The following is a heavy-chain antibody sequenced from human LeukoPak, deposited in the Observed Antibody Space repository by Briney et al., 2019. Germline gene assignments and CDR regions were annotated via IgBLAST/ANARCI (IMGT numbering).Heavy chain of an antibody. CDR1: GFTVSSDY. Sequence: PGGSLRLSCAASGFTVSSDYMSWVRQAPGKGLEWVSVIYSGGSTYYADSVKGRFTISRDKSKNTVYLQVNSLRFEDTAMYYCARNWFDPWGQGTLATVSS. CDR2: IYSGGST. J-gene: IGHJ5*02. CDR3: ARNWFDP. V-gene: IGHV3-53*05.